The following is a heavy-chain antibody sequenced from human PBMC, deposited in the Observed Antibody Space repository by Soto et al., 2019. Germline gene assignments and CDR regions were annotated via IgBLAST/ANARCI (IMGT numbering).Heavy chain of an antibody. CDR1: GGSFSGYY. CDR3: ATDSSSLDY. Sequence: QVQLQQWGAGLLKPSETLSLTCAVYGGSFSGYYWSWIRQPPGKGLEWIGEINHSGSTNYNPSLKSRVTISVDTSKNQFSRKLSSVTATDTAVYYCATDSSSLDYWGQGTLVTVSS. D-gene: IGHD6-6*01. CDR2: INHSGST. V-gene: IGHV4-34*01. J-gene: IGHJ4*02.